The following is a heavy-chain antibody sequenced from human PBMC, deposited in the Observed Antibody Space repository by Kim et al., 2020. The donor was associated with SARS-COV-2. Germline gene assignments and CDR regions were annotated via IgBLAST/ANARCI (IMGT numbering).Heavy chain of an antibody. Sequence: SVKVSCKASGGTFSSYAISWVRQAPGQGLEWMGGIIPIFGTANYAQKFQGRVTITADESTSTAYMELSSLRSEDTAVYYCARDADCSSTSCYTRYFDYWGQGTLVTVSS. V-gene: IGHV1-69*13. J-gene: IGHJ4*02. D-gene: IGHD2-2*02. CDR2: IIPIFGTA. CDR1: GGTFSSYA. CDR3: ARDADCSSTSCYTRYFDY.